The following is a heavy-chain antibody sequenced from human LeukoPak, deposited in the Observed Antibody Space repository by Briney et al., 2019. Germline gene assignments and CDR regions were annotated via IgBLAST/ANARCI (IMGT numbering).Heavy chain of an antibody. V-gene: IGHV4-59*12. J-gene: IGHJ3*02. D-gene: IGHD3-3*01. CDR3: ARAPAVLRFLEWLGDAFDI. CDR1: GGSMKSYY. CDR2: IYYSGST. Sequence: KPSETLSLTCTVSGGSMKSYYWNWIRQPPGKGLEWIGYIYYSGSTNYNPSLKSRVTISVDTSKNQFSLKLSSVTAADTAVYYCARAPAVLRFLEWLGDAFDIWGQGTMVTVSS.